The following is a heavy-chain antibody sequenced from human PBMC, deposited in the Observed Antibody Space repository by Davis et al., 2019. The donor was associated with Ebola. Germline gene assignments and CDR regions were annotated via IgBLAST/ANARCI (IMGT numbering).Heavy chain of an antibody. CDR3: ARDGYSITMVQGSKVAFDI. V-gene: IGHV1-18*01. Sequence: ASVKVSCKASGYTFRSYGISWVRQAPGQGLEWMGCITTFNGNTNYAQKLQGRVTMTTDTSTSTAYMELRSLRSDDTAVYYCARDGYSITMVQGSKVAFDIWGQGTMVTVSS. J-gene: IGHJ3*02. D-gene: IGHD3-10*01. CDR1: GYTFRSYG. CDR2: ITTFNGNT.